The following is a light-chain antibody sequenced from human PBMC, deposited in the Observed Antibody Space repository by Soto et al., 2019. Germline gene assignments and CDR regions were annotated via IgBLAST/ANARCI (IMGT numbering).Light chain of an antibody. J-gene: IGKJ4*01. Sequence: DIQMTQSPSSLSASVGDRVTITSRASQSISSYLNWYQQKPGKAPKLLIYAASSLQIGVPSRFSGSGSGTDFTLTISSLQTDDFATYYGQQSYSTPLTFGGGTKVESK. CDR3: QQSYSTPLT. V-gene: IGKV1-39*01. CDR1: QSISSY. CDR2: AAS.